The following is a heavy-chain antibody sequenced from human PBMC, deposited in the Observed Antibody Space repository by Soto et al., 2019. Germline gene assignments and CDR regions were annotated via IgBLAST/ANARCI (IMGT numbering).Heavy chain of an antibody. CDR2: INPSGGRT. CDR3: ARTYCAADCPRRDFDY. J-gene: IGHJ4*02. CDR1: GYILSSYN. Sequence: GASVKVSCKASGYILSSYNMHWVRQAPGQGLEWMGIINPSGGRTSYAQKFQDRVTMTRDMSTSTVYMELSSLRSDDTAVYYCARTYCAADCPRRDFDYWGQGTLVTVSS. D-gene: IGHD2-21*02. V-gene: IGHV1-46*01.